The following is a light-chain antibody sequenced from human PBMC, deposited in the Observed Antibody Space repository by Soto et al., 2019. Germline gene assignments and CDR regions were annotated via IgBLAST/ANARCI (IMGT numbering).Light chain of an antibody. Sequence: QSALTQPASVSGSPGQSITISCTGTSSDVGAYNYVSWYQQHPGKAPKLMIYDVTNRPSGVSSRFSGSKSGNTASLTISGLPAEDEADYYGSSYTRSTTLVVFGGGTKLTVL. J-gene: IGLJ2*01. V-gene: IGLV2-14*01. CDR2: DVT. CDR3: SSYTRSTTLVV. CDR1: SSDVGAYNY.